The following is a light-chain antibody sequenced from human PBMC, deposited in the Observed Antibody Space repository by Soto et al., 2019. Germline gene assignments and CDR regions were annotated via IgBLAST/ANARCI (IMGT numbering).Light chain of an antibody. V-gene: IGKV1-13*02. Sequence: IQLTQSPSSLYASVGDRVTITCRASQAIRTALGWYQQKPGKAPKLLIYKASTLKSGVPSRFSGSGSGTDFTLTISSLQPEDVPTYYCQKYNRAPPTFGQGTKVDI. CDR1: QAIRTA. CDR3: QKYNRAPPT. CDR2: KAS. J-gene: IGKJ1*01.